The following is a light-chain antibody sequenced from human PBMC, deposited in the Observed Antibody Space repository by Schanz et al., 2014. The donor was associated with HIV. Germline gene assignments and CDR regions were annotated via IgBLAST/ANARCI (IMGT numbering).Light chain of an antibody. J-gene: IGKJ2*01. CDR3: QHYGGSPMYA. Sequence: EIVLTQSPGSLSLSPGERVTLSCRASQSVTRNFLAWYQHKPGQAPRLLIYGTSSRATGIPDRFSGSGSGTDFTLTISRLEPEDSATYYCQHYGGSPMYAFGQGTKLEIK. CDR1: QSVTRNF. V-gene: IGKV3-20*01. CDR2: GTS.